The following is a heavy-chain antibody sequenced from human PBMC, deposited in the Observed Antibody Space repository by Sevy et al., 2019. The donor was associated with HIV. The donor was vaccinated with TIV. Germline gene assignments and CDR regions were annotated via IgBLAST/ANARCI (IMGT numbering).Heavy chain of an antibody. J-gene: IGHJ4*02. Sequence: GGSLRLSCVASGFVFSDYYMAWIRQAPGKGLEWVSYINEIGSTTYYADSVKGRFTISRDNAKKSLYLQLNSLRAEDTAVYYSARGYSSSWYRGQVDFWGQGRLVTVSS. CDR2: INEIGSTT. CDR3: ARGYSSSWYRGQVDF. D-gene: IGHD5-18*01. CDR1: GFVFSDYY. V-gene: IGHV3-11*01.